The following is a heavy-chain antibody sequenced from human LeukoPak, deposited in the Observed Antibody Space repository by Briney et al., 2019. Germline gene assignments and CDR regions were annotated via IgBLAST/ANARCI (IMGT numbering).Heavy chain of an antibody. Sequence: PGGSLRLSCAASGFTFSDYYMSWIRQAPGKGLEWVSYISSSGSTIYYADSVKGRFTISRDNAKNSLYLQMNTLRAEDTAVYYCARDSPYGDYDSFDIWGQGTMVTVSS. J-gene: IGHJ3*02. D-gene: IGHD4-17*01. CDR3: ARDSPYGDYDSFDI. V-gene: IGHV3-11*04. CDR2: ISSSGSTI. CDR1: GFTFSDYY.